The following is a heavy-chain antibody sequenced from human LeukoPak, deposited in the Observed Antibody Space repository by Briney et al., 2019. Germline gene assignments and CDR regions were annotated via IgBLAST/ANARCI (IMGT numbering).Heavy chain of an antibody. CDR2: ISGSGGST. J-gene: IGHJ4*02. D-gene: IGHD3-22*01. V-gene: IGHV3-23*01. Sequence: GGSLRLSCAASGFTFSSYAMSWVRQAPGKGLEWVSAISGSGGSTYYADSVKGRFTISRDNSKNTLYLQMNSLRAEDTAVYYCARNTYYYETSGYYPPTGWGQGTLVTVSS. CDR3: ARNTYYYETSGYYPPTG. CDR1: GFTFSSYA.